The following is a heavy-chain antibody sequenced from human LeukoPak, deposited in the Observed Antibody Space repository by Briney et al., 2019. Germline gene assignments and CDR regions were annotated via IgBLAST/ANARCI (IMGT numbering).Heavy chain of an antibody. D-gene: IGHD3-3*01. J-gene: IGHJ4*02. Sequence: GGSLRLSCAASGFTFSSYAMSWVRPAPGKGLEGVSAISGSGGSTYYADSVKGRFTISRDNSKNTLYLQMNSLRAEDTAVYYCAKEYDFWSGYHFDYWGQGTLVTVSS. V-gene: IGHV3-23*01. CDR2: ISGSGGST. CDR3: AKEYDFWSGYHFDY. CDR1: GFTFSSYA.